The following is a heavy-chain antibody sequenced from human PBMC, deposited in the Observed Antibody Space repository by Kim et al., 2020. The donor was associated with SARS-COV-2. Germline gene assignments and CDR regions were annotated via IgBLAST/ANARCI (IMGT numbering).Heavy chain of an antibody. CDR1: GYIFRQFG. CDR2: ISAYSGNT. CDR3: ARDRDAIEAFGKVSAF. D-gene: IGHD3-10*01. J-gene: IGHJ4*02. Sequence: ASVKVSCKASGYIFRQFGISWVRQAPGQGLEWLGWISAYSGNTQYAEKFQGRVIMTTDTPASTAHMELRSLTSDDTALYYCARDRDAIEAFGKVSAFWGQGTLVTVSS. V-gene: IGHV1-18*01.